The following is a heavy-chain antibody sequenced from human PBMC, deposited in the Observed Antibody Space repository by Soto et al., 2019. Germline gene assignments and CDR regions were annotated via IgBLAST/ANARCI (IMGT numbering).Heavy chain of an antibody. D-gene: IGHD2-15*01. CDR3: AREDIVGRGYCSGGSCQNYYYGMDV. Sequence: GASVKVSCKASGGTFSSYAISWVRQAPGQGLEWMGEIIPIFGTANYAQKFQGRVTITADESTSTAYMELSSLRSEDTAVYYCAREDIVGRGYCSGGSCQNYYYGMDVWGQGTTVTVSS. CDR1: GGTFSSYA. J-gene: IGHJ6*02. CDR2: IIPIFGTA. V-gene: IGHV1-69*13.